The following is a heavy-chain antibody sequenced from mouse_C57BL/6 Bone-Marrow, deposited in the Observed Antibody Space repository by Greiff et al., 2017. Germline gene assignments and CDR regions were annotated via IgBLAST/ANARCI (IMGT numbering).Heavy chain of an antibody. D-gene: IGHD2-1*01. J-gene: IGHJ3*01. Sequence: VQLQQSGAELVRPGASVKLSCTASGFNIKDYYMHWVKQRPEQGLEWIGRIDPEDGDTEYAPKFQGKATMTADTSSNTAYLQLSSLTSEDTAVYYCTTCYGNYAGFAYWGQGTLGTVSA. CDR1: GFNIKDYY. V-gene: IGHV14-1*01. CDR2: IDPEDGDT. CDR3: TTCYGNYAGFAY.